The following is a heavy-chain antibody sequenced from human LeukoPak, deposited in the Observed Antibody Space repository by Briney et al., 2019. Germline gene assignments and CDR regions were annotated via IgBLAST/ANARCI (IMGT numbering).Heavy chain of an antibody. CDR1: GGSISSYY. J-gene: IGHJ3*02. CDR3: AGSGITMIVVALDAFDI. CDR2: IYYSGST. Sequence: SETLSLTCTVSGGSISSYYWRWIRQPPGKGLEWIGYIYYSGSTNYNPSLKSRVTISVDTSKNQFSLKLSSVTAADTAVYYCAGSGITMIVVALDAFDIWGQGTMVTVSS. D-gene: IGHD3-22*01. V-gene: IGHV4-59*01.